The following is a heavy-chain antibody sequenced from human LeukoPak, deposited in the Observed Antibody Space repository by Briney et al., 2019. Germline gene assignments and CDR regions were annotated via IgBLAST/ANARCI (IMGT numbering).Heavy chain of an antibody. CDR1: GFTFSNYA. Sequence: GGSLRLSCAASGFTFSNYAMNWVRQAPGKGLEWVSAISGSGGNTYYADSVKGRFTISRDNSKNTLFLQMHSLRAEDTAVYYCARAGALRPDYWGQGTLVTVSS. CDR2: ISGSGGNT. CDR3: ARAGALRPDY. V-gene: IGHV3-23*01. J-gene: IGHJ4*02.